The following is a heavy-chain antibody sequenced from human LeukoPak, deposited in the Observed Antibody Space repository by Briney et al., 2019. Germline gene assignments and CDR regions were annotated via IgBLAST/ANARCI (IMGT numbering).Heavy chain of an antibody. Sequence: SETLSLTCTVSGGSISSYYWSWIRQPAGKGLEWIGYIYYSGSTNYNPSLKSRVTISVDTSKNQFSLKLSSVTAADTAVYYCARGGTTATTYHREYDYWGQGTLVTVSS. J-gene: IGHJ4*02. D-gene: IGHD1-1*01. V-gene: IGHV4-59*01. CDR3: ARGGTTATTYHREYDY. CDR2: IYYSGST. CDR1: GGSISSYY.